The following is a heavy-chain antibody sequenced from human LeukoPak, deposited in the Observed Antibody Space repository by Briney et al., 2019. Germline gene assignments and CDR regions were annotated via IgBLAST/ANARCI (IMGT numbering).Heavy chain of an antibody. CDR2: ISYDGSNK. Sequence: PGRSLRLSCAASGFTFSSYGMHWVRQAPGKGLEWVAVISYDGSNKYYADSVKGRFTISRDNSKNTLYLQMNSLRAEDTAVYYCAKDNILPYFDYWGQGTLVTVSS. CDR3: AKDNILPYFDY. CDR1: GFTFSSYG. V-gene: IGHV3-30*18. J-gene: IGHJ4*02.